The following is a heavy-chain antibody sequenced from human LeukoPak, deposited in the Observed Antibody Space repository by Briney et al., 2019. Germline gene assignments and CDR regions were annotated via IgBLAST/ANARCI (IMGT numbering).Heavy chain of an antibody. CDR2: ISSSSNTI. CDR3: ARDSGGYSSSIYDY. D-gene: IGHD6-13*01. CDR1: GFTFSDYY. Sequence: PGGSLRLSCAASGFTFSDYYMIWIRQAPGKGLEWVSYISSSSNTIKYADSVKGRFSVSRDNAKNSLYLQMNSLRTEDTAVYYCARDSGGYSSSIYDYWGQGTLVTVSS. V-gene: IGHV3-11*01. J-gene: IGHJ4*02.